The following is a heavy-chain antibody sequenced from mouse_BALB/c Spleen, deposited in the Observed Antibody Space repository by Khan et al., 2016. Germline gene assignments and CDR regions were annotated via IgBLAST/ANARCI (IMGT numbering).Heavy chain of an antibody. D-gene: IGHD1-1*01. V-gene: IGHV5-12-1*01. CDR3: ARQSPITTEMDY. CDR1: GFAFSSYD. J-gene: IGHJ4*01. Sequence: EVELVESGGGLVKPGGSLKLSCAASGFAFSSYDMSWVRQTPEKRLEWVAYISSGGGSTYYPDTVKGRFTISRDNAKNTLYLQMSSLKSEDTAMYYCARQSPITTEMDYWGQGTSVTVSS. CDR2: ISSGGGST.